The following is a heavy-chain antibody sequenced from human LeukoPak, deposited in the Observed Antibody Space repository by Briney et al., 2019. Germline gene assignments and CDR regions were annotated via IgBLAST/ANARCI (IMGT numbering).Heavy chain of an antibody. Sequence: ASVKVSCKASGYTFTSYDISWVRQATGQGLEWMGWMNPNSGNTGYAQKFQGRVTMTRNTSISTAYMELSSLRSEDTAVYYCARHYGYSYYMDVWGKGTTVTVSS. V-gene: IGHV1-8*01. CDR1: GYTFTSYD. CDR2: MNPNSGNT. CDR3: ARHYGYSYYMDV. D-gene: IGHD5-18*01. J-gene: IGHJ6*03.